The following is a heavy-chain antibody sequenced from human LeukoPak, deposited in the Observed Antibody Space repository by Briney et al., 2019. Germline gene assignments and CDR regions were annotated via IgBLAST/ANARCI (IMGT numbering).Heavy chain of an antibody. D-gene: IGHD6-19*01. Sequence: GGSLRLSCAASGFTFNSYGMIWVRQAPGKGLEWVALISYDGSNKYYTDSVKGRFTISRDNSKNTLYLQMNSLRPGDSAMYYCARASSGSHGDYWGQGTLVTVSS. V-gene: IGHV3-30*03. CDR2: ISYDGSNK. CDR1: GFTFNSYG. CDR3: ARASSGSHGDY. J-gene: IGHJ4*02.